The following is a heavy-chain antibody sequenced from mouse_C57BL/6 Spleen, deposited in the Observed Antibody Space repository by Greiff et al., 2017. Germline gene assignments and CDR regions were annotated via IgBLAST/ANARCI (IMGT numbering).Heavy chain of an antibody. CDR1: GYAFTNYL. J-gene: IGHJ2*01. CDR3: ARRGDGYYGY. V-gene: IGHV1-54*01. D-gene: IGHD2-3*01. CDR2: INPGSGGT. Sequence: QVLLKQSGAELVRPGTSVKVSCKASGYAFTNYLIEWVKQRPGQGLEWIGVINPGSGGTNYNEKFKGKATLAADKSSSTAYMQLSSLTSVDSAVYFFARRGDGYYGYWGQGTTLTVSS.